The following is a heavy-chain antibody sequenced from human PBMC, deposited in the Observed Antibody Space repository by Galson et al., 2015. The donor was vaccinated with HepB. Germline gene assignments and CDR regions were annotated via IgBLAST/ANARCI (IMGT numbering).Heavy chain of an antibody. Sequence: SLRLSCATSGFSFSRYAMSWVRQAPGKGLEWVSAITGSGGSTYYAGSVKGRFTISRDNSKNTLHLQVNRLRAEDTAVYYCAKAVALYFYYGLDVWGQGTTVTVSS. CDR1: GFSFSRYA. J-gene: IGHJ6*02. CDR2: ITGSGGST. V-gene: IGHV3-23*01. CDR3: AKAVALYFYYGLDV.